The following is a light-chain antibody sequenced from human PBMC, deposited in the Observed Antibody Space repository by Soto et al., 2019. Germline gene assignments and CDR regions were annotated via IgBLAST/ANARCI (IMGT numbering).Light chain of an antibody. J-gene: IGKJ1*01. CDR1: QSVSSY. V-gene: IGKV3-20*01. Sequence: ETVMTQSPGTLSLSPGERATLSCRASQSVSSYLAWYQQKPGQALRLLIYGASNRATGIPNRFSGSGSGTDFTLTISRLEPEDFAVYYCQQYGSSGTFGQGTKVDIK. CDR2: GAS. CDR3: QQYGSSGT.